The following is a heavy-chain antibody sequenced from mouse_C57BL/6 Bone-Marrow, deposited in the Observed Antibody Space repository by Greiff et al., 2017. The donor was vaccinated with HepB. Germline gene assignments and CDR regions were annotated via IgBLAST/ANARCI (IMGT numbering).Heavy chain of an antibody. J-gene: IGHJ3*01. V-gene: IGHV1-55*01. CDR1: GYTFTSYW. D-gene: IGHD2-2*01. Sequence: QVQLKQPGAELVKPGASVKMSCKASGYTFTSYWITWVKQRPGQGLEWIGDIYPGSGSTNYNEKFKSKATLTVDTSSSTAYMQLSSLTSEDSAVYYCARYEAIYYGYDDGAWFAYWGQGTLVTVSA. CDR2: IYPGSGST. CDR3: ARYEAIYYGYDDGAWFAY.